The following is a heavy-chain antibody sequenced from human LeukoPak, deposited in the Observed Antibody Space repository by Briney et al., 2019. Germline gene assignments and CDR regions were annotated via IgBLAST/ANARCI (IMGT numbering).Heavy chain of an antibody. CDR2: VHLSGRT. Sequence: SETLSLTCTVSGGSISSYYWSWVRQPPGEGLEWIGEVHLSGRTHYNPSLESRVTMSVDMSENHISLRLTSVTAADTAVYYCAREGGPYRPLDYSGQGTLVTVSS. CDR1: GGSISSYY. J-gene: IGHJ4*02. V-gene: IGHV4-59*12. CDR3: AREGGPYRPLDY.